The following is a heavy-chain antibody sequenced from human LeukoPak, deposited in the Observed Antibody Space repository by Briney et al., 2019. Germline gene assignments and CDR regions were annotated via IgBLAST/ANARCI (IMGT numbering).Heavy chain of an antibody. CDR3: ARGSNYDYYYMDV. V-gene: IGHV1-69*02. CDR2: IIPILGIA. CDR1: GGTSSSYT. J-gene: IGHJ6*03. Sequence: GASVKVSCKASGGTSSSYTISWVRQAPGQGLEWMGRIIPILGIANYAQKFQGRVTITADKSTSTAYMELSSLRSEDTAVYYCARGSNYDYYYMDVWGKGTTVTVSS. D-gene: IGHD4-11*01.